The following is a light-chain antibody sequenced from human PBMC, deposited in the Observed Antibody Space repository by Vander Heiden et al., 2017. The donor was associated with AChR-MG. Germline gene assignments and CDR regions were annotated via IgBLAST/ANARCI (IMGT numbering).Light chain of an antibody. CDR1: GSNVGGYNY. CDR2: DVS. J-gene: IGLJ3*02. CDR3: CSYAGTYTWV. V-gene: IGLV2-11*01. Sequence: QSALTQPRSVSGSPGPSVTISCTGTGSNVGGYNYVSWYQQHPGKAPKLIIYDVSKRPSGVPDRFSGSKSGNTASLTISGLQAEDEADYSCCSYAGTYTWVFGGGTKLTVL.